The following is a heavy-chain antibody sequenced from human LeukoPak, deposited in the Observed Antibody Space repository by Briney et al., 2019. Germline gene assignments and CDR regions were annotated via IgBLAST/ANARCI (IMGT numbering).Heavy chain of an antibody. CDR2: IHYGGTT. Sequence: GSLRLSCVASGFPFSSYWMTWIRQPPGKGLEWIGSIHYGGTTHYNPSLQSRVTISADTSKNQFALDLRSVTAADTAVYYCTRDIGDFVSDFWGQGTLVTVSS. CDR1: GFPFSSYW. J-gene: IGHJ4*02. D-gene: IGHD2-21*02. V-gene: IGHV4-39*02. CDR3: TRDIGDFVSDF.